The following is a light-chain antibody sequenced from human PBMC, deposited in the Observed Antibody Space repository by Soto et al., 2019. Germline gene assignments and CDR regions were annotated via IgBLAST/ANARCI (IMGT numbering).Light chain of an antibody. CDR2: GAS. J-gene: IGKJ1*01. V-gene: IGKV3-20*01. CDR3: QQYGSSPQT. CDR1: QTISSSY. Sequence: EIVLTQSPGTLSLSPGERATLSCRASQTISSSYLAWYQQKSGQAPRLLIYGASSRATGIPDRFSGSGSGTDFTHTISRLEPEDFAVYFCQQYGSSPQTFGQGTKVDIK.